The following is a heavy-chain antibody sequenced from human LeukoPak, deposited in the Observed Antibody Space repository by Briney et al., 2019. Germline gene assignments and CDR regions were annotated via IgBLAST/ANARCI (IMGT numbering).Heavy chain of an antibody. CDR3: ARAGHLSAAGYGVW. CDR2: ISAYNGNT. D-gene: IGHD6-13*01. Sequence: ASVKVSCKDSGYTFTSYGITWVRQAPGQGVEWMGWISAYNGNTNYAQKVQGRVTMTTDTSTSTAYMELRSLRSDDTAVYYCARAGHLSAAGYGVWWGQGTLVTVSS. J-gene: IGHJ4*02. V-gene: IGHV1-18*01. CDR1: GYTFTSYG.